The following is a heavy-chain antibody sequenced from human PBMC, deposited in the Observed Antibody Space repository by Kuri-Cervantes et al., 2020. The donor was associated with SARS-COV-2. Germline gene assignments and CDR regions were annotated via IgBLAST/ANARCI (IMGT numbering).Heavy chain of an antibody. CDR3: ARAQSPAAAIDY. V-gene: IGHV3-21*01. CDR2: ISSSSYI. Sequence: GESLKISCAASGFTFSSYSMNWVRQAPGKGLEWVSSISSSSYIYYADSVKGRFTISRDNSKNTVDLHMNNLRADDTGVYYCARAQSPAAAIDYWGQGTLVTVSS. J-gene: IGHJ4*02. D-gene: IGHD6-13*01. CDR1: GFTFSSYS.